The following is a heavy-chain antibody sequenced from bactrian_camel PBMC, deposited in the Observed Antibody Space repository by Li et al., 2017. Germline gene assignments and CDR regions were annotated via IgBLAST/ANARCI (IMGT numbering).Heavy chain of an antibody. Sequence: VQLVESGGGSVQAGGSLRLSCAVSGYTDRRNCMGWFRQAPGKEREKIAYISTSGELIYYAKPVKGRFTISLDDARDTVDLQMNNLKVEDTATYYCAADWSGSDACRSRASGAPDFAYLGQGTQVTVS. CDR1: GYTDRRNC. D-gene: IGHD1*01. CDR3: AADWSGSDACRSRASGAPDFAY. V-gene: IGHV3-2*01. J-gene: IGHJ6*01. CDR2: ISTSGELI.